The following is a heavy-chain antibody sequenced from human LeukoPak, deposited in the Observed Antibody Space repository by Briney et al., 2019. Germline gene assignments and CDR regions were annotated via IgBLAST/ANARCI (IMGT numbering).Heavy chain of an antibody. CDR1: GFTFSSYG. D-gene: IGHD6-13*01. CDR2: IWYDGSNK. J-gene: IGHJ3*02. Sequence: GGSLRLSCAASGFTFSSYGMHWVRQAPGKGLEWVAVIWYDGSNKYYADSVKGRFTISRDNSKNMLYLQMNSLRAEDTAVYYCARDFGGIAAAGTVGAFDIWGQGTMVTVSS. CDR3: ARDFGGIAAAGTVGAFDI. V-gene: IGHV3-33*01.